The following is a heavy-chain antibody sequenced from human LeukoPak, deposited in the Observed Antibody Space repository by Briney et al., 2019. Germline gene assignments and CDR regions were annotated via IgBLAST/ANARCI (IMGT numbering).Heavy chain of an antibody. CDR2: IYSGGKT. V-gene: IGHV3-23*03. CDR3: ARINYYDGSGFYRDY. J-gene: IGHJ4*02. CDR1: GFTFSTYA. D-gene: IGHD3-22*01. Sequence: GGSLRLSCAASGFTFSTYAVSWVRQAPGKGLEWVSVIYSGGKTYYADSVKGRFTISRDDSKNTLHLQMNSLRAEDTAVYYCARINYYDGSGFYRDYWGQGTLVTVSS.